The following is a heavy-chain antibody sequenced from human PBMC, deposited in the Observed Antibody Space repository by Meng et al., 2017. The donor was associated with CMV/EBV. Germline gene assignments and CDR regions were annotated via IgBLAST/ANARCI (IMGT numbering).Heavy chain of an antibody. J-gene: IGHJ4*02. CDR1: GYTFTSYG. CDR3: ARVARGWEFERCIAARRPWDYFDY. V-gene: IGHV1-18*01. CDR2: ISAYNGNT. Sequence: ASVKVSCKASGYTFTSYGISWVRQAPGQGLEWMGWISAYNGNTNYAQKLQGRVTMTTDTSTSTAYMELRSLRSDDTAVYYCARVARGWEFERCIAARRPWDYFDYWGQGTLVTVSS. D-gene: IGHD6-6*01.